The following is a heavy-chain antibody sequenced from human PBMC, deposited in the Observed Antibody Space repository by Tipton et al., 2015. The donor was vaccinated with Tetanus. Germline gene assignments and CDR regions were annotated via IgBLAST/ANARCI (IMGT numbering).Heavy chain of an antibody. Sequence: TLSLTCAVSGGSISSGGYSWTWIRQPPGKGLQWIGYMYYSGSTNYNPSLKSRVTISVDTSKNQFSLKLSSVTAADTAVYYCARDHGITWGGMGYYYGMDVWGQGTTVTVSS. CDR1: GGSISSGGYS. J-gene: IGHJ6*02. D-gene: IGHD3-16*01. CDR3: ARDHGITWGGMGYYYGMDV. V-gene: IGHV4-30-2*01. CDR2: MYYSGST.